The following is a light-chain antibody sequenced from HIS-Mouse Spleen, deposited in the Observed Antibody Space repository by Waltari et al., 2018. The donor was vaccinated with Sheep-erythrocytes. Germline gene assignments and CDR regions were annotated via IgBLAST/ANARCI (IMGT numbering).Light chain of an antibody. CDR3: QSYDSSLSAVV. CDR1: SSNIGAGYD. CDR2: GDS. Sequence: QSVLTQPPSVSGAPGQRVTISCTGSSSNIGAGYDVHWYQQLPGTAPKLLIYGDSQRPLGVRGRFSGSTSGTSASLAITGLQAEDEADYYGQSYDSSLSAVVFGGGTKLTVL. J-gene: IGLJ2*01. V-gene: IGLV1-40*01.